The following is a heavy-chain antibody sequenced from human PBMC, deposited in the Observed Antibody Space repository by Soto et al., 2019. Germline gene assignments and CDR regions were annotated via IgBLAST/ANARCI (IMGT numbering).Heavy chain of an antibody. J-gene: IGHJ5*02. V-gene: IGHV6-1*01. CDR3: ARSVSGPGTEFDP. Sequence: SQTLSLTCAISGDSVSRSSAVWNWIRQSPSRGLEWLGRTYYTSKWNNYYAVSVKSRITINADTSKNQFSLQLNSVTPEDTALYYCARSVSGPGTEFDPWGQGTPVTVSS. CDR1: GDSVSRSSAV. D-gene: IGHD3-3*01. CDR2: TYYTSKWNN.